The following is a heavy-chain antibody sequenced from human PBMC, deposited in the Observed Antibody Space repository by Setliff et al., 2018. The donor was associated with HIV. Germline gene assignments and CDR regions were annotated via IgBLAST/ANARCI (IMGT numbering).Heavy chain of an antibody. CDR2: IDWDDDK. Sequence: SGPTLVNPTQTLTLTCTVSGFSLSTARMGVSWIRQPPGKALEWLARIDWDDDKFYSTSLKTRLTISKDTSKNQVVLTMTNMDPVDTATYYCARDYYDSSGYTIGNDAFDIWGQGTMVTVSS. CDR1: GFSLSTARMG. V-gene: IGHV2-70*04. D-gene: IGHD3-22*01. CDR3: ARDYYDSSGYTIGNDAFDI. J-gene: IGHJ3*02.